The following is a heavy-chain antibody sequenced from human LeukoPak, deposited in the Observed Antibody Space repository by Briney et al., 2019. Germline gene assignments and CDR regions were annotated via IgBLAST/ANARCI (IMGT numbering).Heavy chain of an antibody. V-gene: IGHV4-30-2*01. D-gene: IGHD3-10*01. CDR3: AAQRNVLLWFGDRRRGFYY. Sequence: SQTLSLTCAVSGVSISSGGYSWSWIRPPPGKGLEWIGYIYHSGSTYYNPSLKSRVTISVDRSTNQFSLKLSSVTAADTAVYYCAAQRNVLLWFGDRRRGFYYWGQGTLVTVSS. J-gene: IGHJ4*02. CDR2: IYHSGST. CDR1: GVSISSGGYS.